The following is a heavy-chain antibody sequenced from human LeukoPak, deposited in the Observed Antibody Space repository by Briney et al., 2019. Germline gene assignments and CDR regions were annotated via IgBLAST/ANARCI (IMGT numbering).Heavy chain of an antibody. CDR3: ARTDDAFHI. CDR1: GGSISSGGYY. Sequence: SQTLSLTCTVSGGSISSGGYYWSWIRQPPGKGLEWIGYIYHSGSTYYNPSLKSRVTISVVMSKNQISLKLSSVTTADTAMYYCARTDDAFHIWGHGTTVTVSS. J-gene: IGHJ3*02. D-gene: IGHD3/OR15-3a*01. CDR2: IYHSGST. V-gene: IGHV4-30-2*02.